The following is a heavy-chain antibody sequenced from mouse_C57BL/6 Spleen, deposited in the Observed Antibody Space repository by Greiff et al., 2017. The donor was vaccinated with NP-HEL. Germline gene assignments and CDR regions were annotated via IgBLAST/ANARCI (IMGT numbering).Heavy chain of an antibody. J-gene: IGHJ4*01. CDR1: GYAFSSSW. V-gene: IGHV1-82*01. D-gene: IGHD1-1*01. CDR3: ARGATTVVARDY. Sequence: VKLQQSGPELVKPGASVKISCKASGYAFSSSWMNWVKQRPGKGLEWIGRIYPGDGDTNYNGKFKGKATLTADKSSSTAYMQLSSLTSEDSAVYFCARGATTVVARDYWGQGTSVTVSS. CDR2: IYPGDGDT.